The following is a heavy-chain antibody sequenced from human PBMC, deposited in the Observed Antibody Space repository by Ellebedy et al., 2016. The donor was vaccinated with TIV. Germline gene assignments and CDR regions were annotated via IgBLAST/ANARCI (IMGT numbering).Heavy chain of an antibody. Sequence: GESLKTSCKGSGYSFSSYWIGRERQRPGKGAEWMGIIYPGDSDIRYSPSFQGQVTISADKSISTPYLQWSSLKASDTAIYYCARHECGSNCYLDYWGQGILVTVSS. V-gene: IGHV5-51*01. J-gene: IGHJ4*02. CDR3: ARHECGSNCYLDY. D-gene: IGHD6-13*01. CDR2: IYPGDSDI. CDR1: GYSFSSYW.